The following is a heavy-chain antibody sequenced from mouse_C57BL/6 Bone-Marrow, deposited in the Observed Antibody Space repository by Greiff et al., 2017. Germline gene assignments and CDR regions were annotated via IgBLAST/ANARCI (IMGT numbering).Heavy chain of an antibody. J-gene: IGHJ3*01. CDR2: ISSGSSTI. CDR3: AKPYDYDGWFAY. CDR1: GFTFSAYG. Sequence: EVQGVESGGGLVKPGGSLKLSCAASGFTFSAYGMHWVRQAPEKGLEWVAYISSGSSTIYYADTVKGRFTISRDNAKNTLFLQMTSLRSEDTAMYYCAKPYDYDGWFAYWGQGTLVTVSA. D-gene: IGHD2-4*01. V-gene: IGHV5-17*01.